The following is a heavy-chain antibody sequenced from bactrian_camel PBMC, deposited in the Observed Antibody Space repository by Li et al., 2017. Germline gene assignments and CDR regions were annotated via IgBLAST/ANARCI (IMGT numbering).Heavy chain of an antibody. CDR2: LNTGGGST. Sequence: VQLVESGGGSVQAGGSLRLSCVASGCTYSSVCMGWFRQAPGKEREGVAALNTGGGSTYYIDSVKGRFTMSHDNAKNTVYLQMNSLEPEDTAMYYCVADPSVFPVCRIGVMRMDYRGQGTQVTVS. CDR3: VADPSVFPVCRIGVMRMDY. D-gene: IGHD7*01. J-gene: IGHJ4*01. V-gene: IGHV3S40*01. CDR1: GCTYSSVC.